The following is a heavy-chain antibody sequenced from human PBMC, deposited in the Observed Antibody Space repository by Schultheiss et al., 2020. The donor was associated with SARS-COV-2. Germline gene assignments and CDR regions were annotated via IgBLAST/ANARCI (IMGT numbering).Heavy chain of an antibody. V-gene: IGHV4-39*01. CDR3: ASVGYSGYDFPY. CDR2: IYYSGST. Sequence: SETLSLTCTVSGGSISSSSYYWGWIRQPPGKGLEWIGSIYYSGSTYYNPSLKSRVTISVDTSKNQFSLKLSSVTAADTAVYYCASVGYSGYDFPYWGQGTLVTVSS. D-gene: IGHD5-12*01. CDR1: GGSISSSSYY. J-gene: IGHJ4*02.